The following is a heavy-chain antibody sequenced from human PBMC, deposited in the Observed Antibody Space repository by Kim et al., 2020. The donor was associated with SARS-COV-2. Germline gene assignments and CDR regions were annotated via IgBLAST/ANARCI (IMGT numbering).Heavy chain of an antibody. J-gene: IGHJ4*02. CDR2: ITKDGRQQ. CDR1: GFTFSSHC. Sequence: GGSLRLSCVVSGFTFSSHCMTWVRQSPGKRPEWVASITKDGRQQFYLNSVKGRFTVSRDNAKNSMYLQLSSLRAEDTAIYYCARKILDGSKSCYRPGDFWGQGTLVTVSS. CDR3: ARKILDGSKSCYRPGDF. D-gene: IGHD3-10*01. V-gene: IGHV3-7*01.